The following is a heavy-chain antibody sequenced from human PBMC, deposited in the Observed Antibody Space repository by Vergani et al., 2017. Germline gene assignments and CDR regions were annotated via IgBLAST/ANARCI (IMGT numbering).Heavy chain of an antibody. CDR3: ATMGITMVRGVINDAFDI. CDR1: GYTLTELS. V-gene: IGHV1-24*01. J-gene: IGHJ3*02. CDR2: FDPEDGET. Sequence: QVQLVQSGAEVKKPGASVKVSCKVSGYTLTELSMHWVRQAPGKGLEWMGGFDPEDGETIYAQKFQGRVTRTEDTSTDTAYMELSSLSSEDTAVYYCATMGITMVRGVINDAFDIWGQGTMVTVSS. D-gene: IGHD3-10*01.